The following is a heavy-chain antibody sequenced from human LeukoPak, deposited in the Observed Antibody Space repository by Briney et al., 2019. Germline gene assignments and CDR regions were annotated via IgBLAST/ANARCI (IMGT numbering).Heavy chain of an antibody. Sequence: GGSLRLSCAASGFTFSSYAMSWVRQAPGKGLEWVSAISGSDSTYYADSVKGRFTISRDNAKNSLYLQMNSLRAEDTAVYYCARDPGRFLEWLFDYYMDVWGKGTTVTVSS. CDR2: ISGSDST. CDR3: ARDPGRFLEWLFDYYMDV. D-gene: IGHD3-3*01. V-gene: IGHV3-23*01. CDR1: GFTFSSYA. J-gene: IGHJ6*03.